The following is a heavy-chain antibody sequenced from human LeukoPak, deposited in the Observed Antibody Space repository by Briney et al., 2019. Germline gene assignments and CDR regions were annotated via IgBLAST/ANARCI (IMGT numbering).Heavy chain of an antibody. D-gene: IGHD3-22*01. V-gene: IGHV1-69*05. CDR2: IIPIFGTA. J-gene: IGHJ2*01. Sequence: GASVKVSCKASGYTFTSYDINWVRQAPGQGLEWMGRIIPIFGTANYAQKFQGRVTITTDESTSTAYMELSSLRSEDTAVYYCARDLRTRYYDRSASAPTIDDL. CDR1: GYTFTSYD. CDR3: ARDLRTRYYDRSASAPTIDDL.